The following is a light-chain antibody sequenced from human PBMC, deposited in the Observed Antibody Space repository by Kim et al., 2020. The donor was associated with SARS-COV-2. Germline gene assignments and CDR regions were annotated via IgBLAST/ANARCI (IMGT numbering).Light chain of an antibody. V-gene: IGKV3D-15*01. CDR3: QQYEDWPRT. J-gene: IGKJ1*01. CDR1: QRVATN. Sequence: VSPGESVTLSCRASQRVATNLAWYQQIPGQGPRLLIFGAFHRATGIPARFSGSGSGTEFTLTISSLQSEDFAVYYCQQYEDWPRTFGQGTKVDIK. CDR2: GAF.